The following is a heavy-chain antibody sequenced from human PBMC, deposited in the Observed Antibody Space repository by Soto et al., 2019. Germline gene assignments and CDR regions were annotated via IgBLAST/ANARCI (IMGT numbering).Heavy chain of an antibody. J-gene: IGHJ6*03. CDR1: GGSISSYY. D-gene: IGHD2-15*01. CDR3: ARVGYCSGGSCSGGYYYYYMDV. CDR2: IYYSGST. Sequence: SETLSLTCTVSGGSISSYYWSWIRQPPGKGLEWIGYIYYSGSTNYNPSLKSRVTISVDTSKNQFSLKLSSVTAADTAVYYCARVGYCSGGSCSGGYYYYYMDVWGKGTTVTVSS. V-gene: IGHV4-59*01.